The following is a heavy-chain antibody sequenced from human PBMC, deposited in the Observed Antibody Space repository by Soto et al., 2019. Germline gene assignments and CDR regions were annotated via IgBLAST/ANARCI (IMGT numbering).Heavy chain of an antibody. V-gene: IGHV4-59*08. CDR2: IYHSGST. CDR3: ARQDGHTYLAY. CDR1: GGSISSYY. J-gene: IGHJ4*02. Sequence: SETLSLTCTVSGGSISSYYWSWIRQTPGKGLEWIGYIYHSGSTYYNPSLKSRVTISVDRSKNQFSLKLSSVTAADTALYYGARQDGHTYLAYWVQGSLVTVSS.